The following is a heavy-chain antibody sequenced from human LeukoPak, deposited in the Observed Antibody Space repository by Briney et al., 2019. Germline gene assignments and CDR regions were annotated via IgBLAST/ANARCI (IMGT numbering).Heavy chain of an antibody. CDR3: TIEFYGQFDF. CDR2: ISSSSAYT. Sequence: KSGGSLRLSCAAYGFPFRDYYMAWIRQAPGKGLEWVSSISSSSAYTHYADSLEGRFTISRDNAQNSLYLQMNSLRAEDTAVYHCTIEFYGQFDFWGRGILVTVSS. V-gene: IGHV3-11*06. CDR1: GFPFRDYY. J-gene: IGHJ4*02. D-gene: IGHD4-17*01.